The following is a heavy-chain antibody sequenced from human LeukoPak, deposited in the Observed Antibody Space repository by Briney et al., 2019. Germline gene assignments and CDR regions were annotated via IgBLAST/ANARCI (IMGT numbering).Heavy chain of an antibody. CDR2: ISANSGNT. D-gene: IGHD3-16*01. J-gene: IGHJ4*02. CDR3: ARDVNYAFDY. Sequence: GASVKVSCKSSGYSFRRNGISWVRQAPGQGLEWMAWISANSGNTNYAQNFQDRVTLTTDTSTSTAYMELRSLRSDDTAVYYCARDVNYAFDYWGQATLVTVSS. CDR1: GYSFRRNG. V-gene: IGHV1-18*01.